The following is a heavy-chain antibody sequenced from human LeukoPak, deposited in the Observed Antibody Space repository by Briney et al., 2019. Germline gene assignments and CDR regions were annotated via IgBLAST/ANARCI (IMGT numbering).Heavy chain of an antibody. J-gene: IGHJ4*02. CDR3: ASSYYDILTGYQELDH. V-gene: IGHV3-33*01. CDR2: IWYDGSNK. Sequence: GGSLRLSCAASGFIFSSYGMHWVRQAPGKGLEWVAVIWYDGSNKNYADSIKGRFTISRDNSKNTLYLQMNSLRAEDTAVYYCASSYYDILTGYQELDHWGQGTLVTVSS. D-gene: IGHD3-9*01. CDR1: GFIFSSYG.